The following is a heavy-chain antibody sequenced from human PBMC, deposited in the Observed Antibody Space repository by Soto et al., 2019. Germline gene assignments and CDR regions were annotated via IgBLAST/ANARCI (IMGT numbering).Heavy chain of an antibody. V-gene: IGHV3-30*04. CDR1: GFTFSNYP. J-gene: IGHJ6*02. CDR3: ARDRPEMDV. Sequence: QVQLVESGGGVVQPGTSLRLSCAVSGFTFSNYPMHWVRQAPGKGLEWVAVISHDGRNKFYADPVKGRFTISRDTPKNVVYLEMNSLRADGTAVYYCARDRPEMDVWGQGTTVIVSS. CDR2: ISHDGRNK.